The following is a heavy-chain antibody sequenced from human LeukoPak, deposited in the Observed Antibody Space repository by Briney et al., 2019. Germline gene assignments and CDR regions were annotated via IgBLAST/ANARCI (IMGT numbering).Heavy chain of an antibody. Sequence: SETLSLTCTVSGGSISSDSYYWSWIRQPAGKGLEWIGRIYTSGSTNYNPSLKSRVTISVDTSKNQFSLKLSSVTAADTAVYYCARARYDSSWYGIDYWGQGTLVTVSS. D-gene: IGHD6-13*01. J-gene: IGHJ4*02. CDR3: ARARYDSSWYGIDY. CDR1: GGSISSDSYY. CDR2: IYTSGST. V-gene: IGHV4-61*02.